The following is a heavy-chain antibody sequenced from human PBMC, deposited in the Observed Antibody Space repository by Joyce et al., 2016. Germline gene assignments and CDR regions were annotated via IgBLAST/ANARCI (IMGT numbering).Heavy chain of an antibody. D-gene: IGHD4-17*01. CDR3: ARFQDDGDYYDY. CDR1: GDSISSDYY. J-gene: IGHJ4*02. V-gene: IGHV4-30-4*01. Sequence: QVQLQESGPGLVKPSQTLSLTCTVSGDSISSDYYWSWIRQPPGKGLEYMGYIYYSGRTNYNPTLRRRLTTSLDTSKNQFFLRLTSVTAADTAVYYCARFQDDGDYYDYWGQGTLVTVSS. CDR2: IYYSGRT.